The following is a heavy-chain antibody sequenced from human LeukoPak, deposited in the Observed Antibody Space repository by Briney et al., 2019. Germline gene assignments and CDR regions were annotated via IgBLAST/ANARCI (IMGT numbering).Heavy chain of an antibody. V-gene: IGHV4-34*01. J-gene: IGHJ5*02. Sequence: PSETLSLTCAVYGGSFSGYYWSWIRQPPGKGLGWIGEINHSGSTNYNPSLKSRVTISVDTSKNQFSLKLSSVTAADTAVYYCARDGARSWFDPWGQGTLVTVSS. CDR3: ARDGARSWFDP. CDR1: GGSFSGYY. CDR2: INHSGST. D-gene: IGHD1-26*01.